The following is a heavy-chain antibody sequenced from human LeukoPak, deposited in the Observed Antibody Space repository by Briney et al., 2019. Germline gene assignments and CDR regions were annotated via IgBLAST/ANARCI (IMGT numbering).Heavy chain of an antibody. D-gene: IGHD3-16*02. J-gene: IGHJ4*02. CDR3: ARGHTFGGVIAY. V-gene: IGHV1-69*04. Sequence: SVKVSCKASGYTFTSYGISWVRQAPGQGLEWMGRIIPILGIANYAQKFQGRVTITADKSTSTAYMELSSLRSEDTAVYYCARGHTFGGVIAYWGQGTLVTVSS. CDR1: GYTFTSYG. CDR2: IIPILGIA.